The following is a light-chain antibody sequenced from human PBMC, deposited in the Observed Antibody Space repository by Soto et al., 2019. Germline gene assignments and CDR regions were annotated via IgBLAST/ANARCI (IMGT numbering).Light chain of an antibody. CDR1: QSVSSSY. CDR3: QQYGSSPLT. V-gene: IGKV3-20*01. CDR2: GAS. J-gene: IGKJ4*01. Sequence: EIVLTQSPGNLSLSPGERATLSCRASQSVSSSYLAWYQQKPGQAPRLFIYGASSMATGIPDRFSGSGSGTDFTLTISRLEPEDFALYYCQQYGSSPLTFGGGTKVEIK.